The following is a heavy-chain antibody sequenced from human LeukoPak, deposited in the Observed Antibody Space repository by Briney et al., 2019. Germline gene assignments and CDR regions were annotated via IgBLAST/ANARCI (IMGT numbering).Heavy chain of an antibody. Sequence: GASVKVSCKASGYTFTSYGISWVRQAPGQGLEWMGWISAYNGNTNYAQKLQGRVTMTTDTSTSRAYMELRSLRSDDTAVYYCARSYFSITSCNFDYGGQGPLVTFSS. CDR3: ARSYFSITSCNFDY. D-gene: IGHD2-2*01. CDR2: ISAYNGNT. J-gene: IGHJ4*02. CDR1: GYTFTSYG. V-gene: IGHV1-18*01.